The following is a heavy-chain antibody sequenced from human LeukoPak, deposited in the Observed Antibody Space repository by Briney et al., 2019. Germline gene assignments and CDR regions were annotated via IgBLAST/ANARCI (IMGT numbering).Heavy chain of an antibody. D-gene: IGHD1-26*01. CDR2: ISAYNGNT. V-gene: IGHV1-18*01. CDR1: VYTFTSYG. Sequence: ASVTVSFKSSVYTFTSYGISWVRQAPGQGLEWMGWISAYNGNTNYAQKLQGRVTMTTDTSTSTAYMELRSLRSDDTAVYYCAREDSGSCFDYWGQGTLVTVSS. CDR3: AREDSGSCFDY. J-gene: IGHJ4*02.